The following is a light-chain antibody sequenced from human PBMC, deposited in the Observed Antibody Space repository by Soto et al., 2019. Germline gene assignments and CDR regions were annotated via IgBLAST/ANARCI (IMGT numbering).Light chain of an antibody. CDR3: QQFRNWPWT. J-gene: IGKJ1*01. CDR2: GAS. CDR1: QSISIN. V-gene: IGKV3D-15*01. Sequence: EIVLTQSPGTLSLSPGERATLSCRASQSISINLAWYQHKPGQAPRLLIHGASTRATGIPARISGSGSGTEFTLTISSLQSEDFAVYYCQQFRNWPWTFGQGTKV.